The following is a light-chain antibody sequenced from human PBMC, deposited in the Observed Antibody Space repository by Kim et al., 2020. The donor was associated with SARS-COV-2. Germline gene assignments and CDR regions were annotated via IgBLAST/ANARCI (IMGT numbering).Light chain of an antibody. V-gene: IGLV6-57*03. Sequence: GKTITISRNRSSGSSASNYVQWYQQRPGSAPTTVIYEDNQRPSGVPDRFSGSIDSSSNSASLTISGLKTEDEADYYCQSYDSSNLVFGGGTQLTVL. CDR1: SGSSASNY. CDR2: EDN. J-gene: IGLJ2*01. CDR3: QSYDSSNLV.